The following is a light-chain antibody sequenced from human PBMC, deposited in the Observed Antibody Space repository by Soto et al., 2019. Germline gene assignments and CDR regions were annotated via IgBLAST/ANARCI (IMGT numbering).Light chain of an antibody. CDR3: SSYTRSSTYV. Sequence: QSVLTQPASVSGSPGESITISCTGTSIDVGGYNYASWYRQHPGRAPKLMIYDVSNRPSGVSNRFSGSKSGNTASLTISGLQAEDEADYYCSSYTRSSTYVFGTGTKVTVL. J-gene: IGLJ1*01. CDR1: SIDVGGYNY. CDR2: DVS. V-gene: IGLV2-14*01.